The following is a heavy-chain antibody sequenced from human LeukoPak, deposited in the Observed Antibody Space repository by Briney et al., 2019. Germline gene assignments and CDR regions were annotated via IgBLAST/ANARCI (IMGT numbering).Heavy chain of an antibody. CDR3: ASLRPRTNYDFSSGYYAFDY. V-gene: IGHV4-4*09. J-gene: IGHJ4*02. Sequence: SETLSLTCTVSGASITNYFWGWIRQPPGKGLQWIGYVYSGAYYYNPSLVSRLTVSVDTAKNQFSLGLRSVTAAATAVYYCASLRPRTNYDFSSGYYAFDYWGQGTLVTVSS. D-gene: IGHD3-3*01. CDR1: GASITNYF. CDR2: VYSGAY.